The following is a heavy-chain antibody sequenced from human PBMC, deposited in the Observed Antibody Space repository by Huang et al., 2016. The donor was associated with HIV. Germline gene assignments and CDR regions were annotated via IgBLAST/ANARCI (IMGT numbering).Heavy chain of an antibody. J-gene: IGHJ4*02. V-gene: IGHV1-8*03. Sequence: QVQLVQSGAEVKKPGASVKVSCKASGFNFNNYDFNWVRQASGQGLEWMGWMNPKSGNTGNAQKFQGRVTITRNTSITTAYMELRSLRSEDTAVYYCARARGFLYDSTGYYSRYYFDSWGQGTLVTISS. CDR2: MNPKSGNT. D-gene: IGHD3-22*01. CDR3: ARARGFLYDSTGYYSRYYFDS. CDR1: GFNFNNYD.